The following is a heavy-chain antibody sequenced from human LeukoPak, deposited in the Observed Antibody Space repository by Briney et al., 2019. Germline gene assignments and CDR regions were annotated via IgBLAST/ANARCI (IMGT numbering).Heavy chain of an antibody. Sequence: GGSLRLSCAASGFTFGSYAMSWVRQAPGKGLEWVSFISPNADRTSKADSVEGRFTISRDNPRNTLYLQMNSLRAEDTAVYYCAKNGDSSGYYYKSCFDYWGQGTLVTVSS. CDR2: ISPNADRT. CDR1: GFTFGSYA. V-gene: IGHV3-23*01. D-gene: IGHD3-22*01. CDR3: AKNGDSSGYYYKSCFDY. J-gene: IGHJ4*02.